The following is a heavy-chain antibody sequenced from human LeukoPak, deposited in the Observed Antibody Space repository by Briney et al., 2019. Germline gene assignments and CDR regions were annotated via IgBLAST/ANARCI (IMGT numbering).Heavy chain of an antibody. CDR2: ISAYNGNT. CDR3: ARGTFGYSSGWYYYYGMDV. Sequence: ASVKVSCKASGYTFTSYGISWVRQAPGQGLEWMGWISAYNGNTNYAQKLQGRVTMTTETSTSTAYMELRSLRSDDTAVYYCARGTFGYSSGWYYYYGMDVWGQGTTVTVSS. J-gene: IGHJ6*02. V-gene: IGHV1-18*01. CDR1: GYTFTSYG. D-gene: IGHD6-19*01.